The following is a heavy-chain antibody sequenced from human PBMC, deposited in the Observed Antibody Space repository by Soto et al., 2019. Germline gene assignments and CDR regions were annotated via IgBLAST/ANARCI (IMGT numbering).Heavy chain of an antibody. D-gene: IGHD4-17*01. V-gene: IGHV4-31*03. Sequence: QVQLQESGPGLVKPSQTLSLTCTVSGGSISSGGYYWSWIRQHPGKGLEWIGYIYYSGSTYYNPSLKSRVTIAVDTSKNQLSLKLSSVTAADTAVYYCARAGHDYGGNRAYFDYWGQGTLVTVSS. CDR1: GGSISSGGYY. CDR2: IYYSGST. CDR3: ARAGHDYGGNRAYFDY. J-gene: IGHJ4*02.